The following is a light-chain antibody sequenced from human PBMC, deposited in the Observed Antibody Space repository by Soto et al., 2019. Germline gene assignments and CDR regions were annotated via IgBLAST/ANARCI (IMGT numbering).Light chain of an antibody. CDR1: QSISSW. V-gene: IGKV1-5*01. CDR2: DAS. J-gene: IGKJ3*01. Sequence: DIQITQSPSTLSAPVGDRVTITCRASQSISSWLAWYQQKPGKAPKLLIYDASSLERGVPSRFSGSGSGTEFTLTISSLQPDDFATYYCQQYNSYLTSGPGAKVDIK. CDR3: QQYNSYLT.